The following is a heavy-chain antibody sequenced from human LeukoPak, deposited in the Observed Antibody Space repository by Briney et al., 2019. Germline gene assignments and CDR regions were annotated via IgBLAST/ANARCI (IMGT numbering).Heavy chain of an antibody. CDR2: ISSSSYI. D-gene: IGHD3-10*01. Sequence: PGGSLRLSCAASGFTFSSYSMNWVRQAPGKGLEWVSSISSSSYIYYADSVKGRFTISRDNAKNSLYLQMNSLRAEDTAVYYCARDIRRRGSGSVWGQGTTVTVSS. CDR3: ARDIRRRGSGSV. CDR1: GFTFSSYS. J-gene: IGHJ6*02. V-gene: IGHV3-21*01.